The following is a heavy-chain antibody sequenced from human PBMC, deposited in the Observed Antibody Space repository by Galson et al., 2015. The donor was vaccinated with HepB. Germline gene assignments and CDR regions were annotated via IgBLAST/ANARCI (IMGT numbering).Heavy chain of an antibody. V-gene: IGHV3-30-3*01. CDR2: ISNDGNNE. Sequence: SLRLSCAASGFTFDTYAVHWVRQAPGKGLEWVTLISNDGNNEYYADSVKGRFTISRDNSKNTLHLQMNSLRAEDTAVYYCAKDRGAVAWGQGTMVTVSS. D-gene: IGHD6-19*01. CDR1: GFTFDTYA. J-gene: IGHJ3*01. CDR3: AKDRGAVA.